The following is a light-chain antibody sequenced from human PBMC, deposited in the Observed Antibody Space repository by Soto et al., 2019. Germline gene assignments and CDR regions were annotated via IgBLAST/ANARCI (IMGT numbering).Light chain of an antibody. CDR2: EGN. CDR3: CSYVGRSSGV. Sequence: QSVLTQPASVSGSPGQSVTISCTGTSSDVGTYNLISWYQHHPGKSPKLIIYEGNKRPSGVSNRFSGSKSGNTASLAISGLQADDEADYYCCSYVGRSSGVFGGGTKLTVL. J-gene: IGLJ3*02. V-gene: IGLV2-23*01. CDR1: SSDVGTYNL.